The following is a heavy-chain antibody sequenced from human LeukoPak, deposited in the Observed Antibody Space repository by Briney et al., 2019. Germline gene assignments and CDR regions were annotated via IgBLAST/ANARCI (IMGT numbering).Heavy chain of an antibody. V-gene: IGHV3-20*04. CDR2: INWNGDST. CDR1: GFTFDDFG. CDR3: ARRESTYQNYYYFYYMDV. Sequence: GGSLRLSCAASGFTFDDFGMSWVRQAPGKGLEGVSGINWNGDSTTYADSVKGRFTISRDNAKNSLYLQMNSLRAEDTALYYCARRESTYQNYYYFYYMDVWGKGTTVTVSS. J-gene: IGHJ6*03.